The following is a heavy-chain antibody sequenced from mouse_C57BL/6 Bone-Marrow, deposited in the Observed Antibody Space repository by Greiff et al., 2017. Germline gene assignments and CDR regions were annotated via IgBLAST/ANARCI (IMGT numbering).Heavy chain of an antibody. J-gene: IGHJ3*01. V-gene: IGHV1-64*01. CDR2: IHPNSGST. CDR1: GYTFTSYW. CDR3: ARARGPAY. Sequence: VQLQQSGAELVKPGASVKLSCKASGYTFTSYWMHWVQQRPGQGLEWIGLIHPNSGSTNSNGKFKSKATLTVDKSSSTAYLQLSSLTSEDSAVYYCARARGPAYWGQGTLVTVSA.